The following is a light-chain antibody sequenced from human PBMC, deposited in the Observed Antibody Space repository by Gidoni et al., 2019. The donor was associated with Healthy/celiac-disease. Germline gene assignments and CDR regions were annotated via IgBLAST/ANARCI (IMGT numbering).Light chain of an antibody. CDR3: SSYTSSSTFYV. CDR1: SSDVGGYNY. V-gene: IGLV2-14*01. Sequence: QSALTQPASVSGSPGQSITISCTGTSSDVGGYNYVSWYQQPPGKAPKLMIYEVSNRPSGVSNRFSGSKSGNTASLTISGLQAEDEADYYCSSYTSSSTFYVFGTGTKVTVL. CDR2: EVS. J-gene: IGLJ1*01.